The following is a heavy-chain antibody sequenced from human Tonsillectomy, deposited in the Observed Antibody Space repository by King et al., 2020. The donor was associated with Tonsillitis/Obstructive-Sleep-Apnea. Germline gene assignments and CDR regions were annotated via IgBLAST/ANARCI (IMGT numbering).Heavy chain of an antibody. D-gene: IGHD3-22*01. CDR1: GFTFSNYG. Sequence: VQLVESGGGVVQPGRSLRLSCAASGFTFSNYGMHWVRQAPGKGLEWVAVIWYDGSNKYYADSVKGRFTISRDNSKNTLYLQMNSLRAEDTAVYYCARADGSGPSSYYYYAMDVWGQGTTVTVSS. CDR3: ARADGSGPSSYYYYAMDV. V-gene: IGHV3-33*01. CDR2: IWYDGSNK. J-gene: IGHJ6*02.